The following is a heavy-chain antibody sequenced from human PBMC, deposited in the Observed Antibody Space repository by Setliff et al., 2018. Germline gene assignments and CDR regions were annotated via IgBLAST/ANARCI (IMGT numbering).Heavy chain of an antibody. D-gene: IGHD1-26*01. V-gene: IGHV1-18*01. Sequence: GASVKVSCKASGYTFNSYGITWVRQAPGQGLEWMGWISCYDGNTRYARKIQGRATMTTDTSTTTAYMELRSLTSDDTAVYYCTREHTPWVGASHHDCWGQGTQVTVSS. J-gene: IGHJ4*02. CDR2: ISCYDGNT. CDR3: TREHTPWVGASHHDC. CDR1: GYTFNSYG.